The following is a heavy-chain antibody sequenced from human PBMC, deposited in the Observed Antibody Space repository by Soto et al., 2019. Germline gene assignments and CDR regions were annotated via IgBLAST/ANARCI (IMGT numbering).Heavy chain of an antibody. D-gene: IGHD2-2*01. CDR2: IIPIVGTG. CDR1: GGTFSNYA. V-gene: IGHV1-69*01. Sequence: QVQLVQSGAEVRKPGSSVTVSCKASGGTFSNYAISWVRQPPGQALEWMGGIIPIVGTGSYAQKFQGRVTITADEPTTTAYMELSSLRFEDTAVYYCARVVILVPTASTHYYYHMDVWGPGTTVTVSS. CDR3: ARVVILVPTASTHYYYHMDV. J-gene: IGHJ6*02.